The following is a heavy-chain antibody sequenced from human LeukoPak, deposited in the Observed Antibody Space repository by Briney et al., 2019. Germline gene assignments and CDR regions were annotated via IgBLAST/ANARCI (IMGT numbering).Heavy chain of an antibody. CDR3: ARDLKPYYYDSSGYNWFDP. CDR2: IKQDGSEK. D-gene: IGHD3-22*01. V-gene: IGHV3-7*01. J-gene: IGHJ5*02. CDR1: GFTFSSYW. Sequence: GGSLRLSCAASGFTFSSYWMSWVRQAPGKGLEWVANIKQDGSEKYYVDSVKGRFTISRDNAKNSLYLQMNSLRAEDTAVYYCARDLKPYYYDSSGYNWFDPWGQGTLVTVSS.